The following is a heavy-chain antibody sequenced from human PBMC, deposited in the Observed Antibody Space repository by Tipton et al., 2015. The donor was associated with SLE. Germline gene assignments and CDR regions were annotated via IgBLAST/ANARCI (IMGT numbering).Heavy chain of an antibody. Sequence: SLRLSCAASGFTFGSFDMNWVRQAPGKGLEWVSYISGSGTTIHYADSVQGRVTISRDNAKNSLYLQMNSLIAEDTAVYYSARLSYSYGFDPWGQGTLVTVSS. CDR2: ISGSGTTI. CDR3: ARLSYSYGFDP. CDR1: GFTFGSFD. J-gene: IGHJ5*02. D-gene: IGHD2-21*01. V-gene: IGHV3-48*03.